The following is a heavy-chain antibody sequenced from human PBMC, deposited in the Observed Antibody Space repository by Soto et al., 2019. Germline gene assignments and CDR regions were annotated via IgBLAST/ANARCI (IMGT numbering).Heavy chain of an antibody. CDR1: GYSFTSHY. Sequence: ASVKVSCKAIGYSFTSHYMHWVRQAPGQGLEWMGTIYPGGVNIGYAQKFKGRVTMTKDTSTSTVYMELNSLRAEDTAVYYCAKENGIVGANWGIFHYWGQGTLVTVSS. D-gene: IGHD1-26*01. V-gene: IGHV1-46*01. CDR3: AKENGIVGANWGIFHY. CDR2: IYPGGVNI. J-gene: IGHJ4*02.